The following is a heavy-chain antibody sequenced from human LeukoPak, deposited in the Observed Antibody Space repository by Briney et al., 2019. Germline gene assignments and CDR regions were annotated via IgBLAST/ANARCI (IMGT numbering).Heavy chain of an antibody. Sequence: GASVKVSCKASGYTFTSYGISWVRQAPGQGLEWMGGIIPIFGTANYAQKFQGRVTITADESTSTAYMELSSLRSEDTAVYYCARSNRGGPYDAFDIWGQGTMVTVSS. CDR1: GYTFTSYG. D-gene: IGHD3-16*01. V-gene: IGHV1-69*13. CDR2: IIPIFGTA. J-gene: IGHJ3*02. CDR3: ARSNRGGPYDAFDI.